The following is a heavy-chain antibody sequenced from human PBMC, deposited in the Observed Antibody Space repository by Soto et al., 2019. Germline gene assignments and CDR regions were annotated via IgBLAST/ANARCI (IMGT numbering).Heavy chain of an antibody. CDR2: INSDGSST. V-gene: IGHV3-74*01. Sequence: EVQLVESGGGLVQPGGSLRLSCAASGFTFSSYWMHWVRQAPGKGLVWVSRINSDGSSTSYADSVKGRFTISRDNAKNTLYLQMNSLRAEDTAVYYCARDSGYDILTGSPGYAFDIWGQGTMVTVSS. J-gene: IGHJ3*02. CDR3: ARDSGYDILTGSPGYAFDI. D-gene: IGHD3-9*01. CDR1: GFTFSSYW.